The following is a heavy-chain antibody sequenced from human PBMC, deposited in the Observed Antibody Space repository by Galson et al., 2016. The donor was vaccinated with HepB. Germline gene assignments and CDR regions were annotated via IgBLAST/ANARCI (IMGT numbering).Heavy chain of an antibody. J-gene: IGHJ5*02. CDR1: GYTFTYYT. V-gene: IGHV1-3*01. CDR2: GNAGNGNT. CDR3: ARGLGAGSSRRFDP. Sequence: SVKVSCKASGYTFTYYTIHWLRQAPGQRLEWMGWGNAGNGNTMYSQKFQGRVTITRDTSATTAYRELSSLTSEDTAVYYCARGLGAGSSRRFDPWGQGTLVTVSS. D-gene: IGHD6-13*01.